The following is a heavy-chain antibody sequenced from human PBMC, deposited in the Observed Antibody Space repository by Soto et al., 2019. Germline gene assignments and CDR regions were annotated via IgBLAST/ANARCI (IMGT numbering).Heavy chain of an antibody. J-gene: IGHJ4*02. Sequence: PSETLSLTCSVSDDSISSYYWSWIRQPPGKGLQWIGYVFYRGGTAYNPSLKSRVTISLDMSKKQFSLNLNSVTAADTAAYFCARVHLVENVIGYWGQGTLGTVCS. CDR3: ARVHLVENVIGY. V-gene: IGHV4-59*01. D-gene: IGHD2-8*02. CDR1: DDSISSYY. CDR2: VFYRGGT.